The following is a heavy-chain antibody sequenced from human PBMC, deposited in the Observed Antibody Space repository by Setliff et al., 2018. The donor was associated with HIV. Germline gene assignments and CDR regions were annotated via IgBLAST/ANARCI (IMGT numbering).Heavy chain of an antibody. CDR1: GFSFDDYA. D-gene: IGHD3-3*01. J-gene: IGHJ4*02. V-gene: IGHV3-49*04. CDR3: TRDRRGSSSWSGYNGGFDY. Sequence: PGGSLRLSCTASGFSFDDYALTWVRQAPGKGLEWVGFVRSKPNGGTTAYAASVKGRFTISRDDAKTIAYLHMNSLTTDDTAVYFCTRDRRGSSSWSGYNGGFDYWGQGTLVTVSS. CDR2: VRSKPNGGTT.